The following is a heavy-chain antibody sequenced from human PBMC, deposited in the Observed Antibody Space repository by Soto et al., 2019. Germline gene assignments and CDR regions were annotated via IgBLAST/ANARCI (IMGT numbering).Heavy chain of an antibody. CDR3: AHIGVSRWFDF. D-gene: IGHD6-13*01. CDR1: GFSLSTRGVG. V-gene: IGHV2-5*02. Sequence: QITLKESGPTLVKPTQTLTLTCTFSGFSLSTRGVGVGWIRQPPGKALEWLALIYWDDDKRYSPSLKTRLTXTXXTSKNHVVLTLTNMDPVDTATYSCAHIGVSRWFDFWGQGTLVTVSS. J-gene: IGHJ4*02. CDR2: IYWDDDK.